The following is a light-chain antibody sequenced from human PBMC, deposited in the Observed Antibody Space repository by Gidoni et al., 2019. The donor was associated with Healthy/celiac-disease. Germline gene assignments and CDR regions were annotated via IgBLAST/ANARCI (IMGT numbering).Light chain of an antibody. CDR2: GAS. CDR3: QQYGSSPTT. V-gene: IGKV3-20*01. CDR1: QSVSSSY. Sequence: EIVLTQSPGTLSLSPGEGATLSCRASQSVSSSYLAWYQQKPGQAPRLLIYGASSRATGIPDRFSGSGSGTDFTLTISRLEPEDFAVYYCQQYGSSPTTFXGXTKVEIK. J-gene: IGKJ4*01.